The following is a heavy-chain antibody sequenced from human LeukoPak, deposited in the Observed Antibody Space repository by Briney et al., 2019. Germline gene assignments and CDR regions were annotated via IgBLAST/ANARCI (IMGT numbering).Heavy chain of an antibody. CDR2: ISGGGGDT. CDR3: AKEDRSSSRSYFAY. V-gene: IGHV3-23*01. CDR1: GFAFSIYV. Sequence: PGGSLRLSCAASGFAFSIYVMSWVRQAPAMGLEWVSSISGGGGDTYYADSVKGRFTISRDNAKNTLYLQMNSLRAEDTAVYYCAKEDRSSSRSYFAYWGQGALVTVSS. D-gene: IGHD6-6*01. J-gene: IGHJ4*02.